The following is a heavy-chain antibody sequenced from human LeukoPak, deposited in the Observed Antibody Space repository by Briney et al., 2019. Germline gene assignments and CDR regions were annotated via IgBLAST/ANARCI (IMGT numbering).Heavy chain of an antibody. V-gene: IGHV3-30-3*01. J-gene: IGHJ1*01. D-gene: IGHD4-23*01. CDR1: GFTFSSNA. Sequence: GGSLRLSCAASGFTFSSNAMHWVRQAPGKGLEWMAVISFDGSSDNYADSVQGRFTISRDNSKNILYLEMNSLRNDDTAVYYCVRDGANSLSNGGAYFPHWGQGTLVTVSS. CDR3: VRDGANSLSNGGAYFPH. CDR2: ISFDGSSD.